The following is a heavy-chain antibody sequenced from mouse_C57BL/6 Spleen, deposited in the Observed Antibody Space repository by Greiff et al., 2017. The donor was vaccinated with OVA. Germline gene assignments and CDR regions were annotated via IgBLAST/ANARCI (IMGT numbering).Heavy chain of an antibody. CDR1: GYTFTSYW. Sequence: VQLQQPGAELVKPGASVKVSCKASGYTFTSYWMHWVKQRPGQGLEWIGRIHPSDSDTNYNQKFKGKATLTVDKSSSTAYMQLSSLTSEDSAVYYCAISDGYDVRFAYWGQGTLVTVSA. J-gene: IGHJ3*01. D-gene: IGHD2-2*01. V-gene: IGHV1-74*01. CDR3: AISDGYDVRFAY. CDR2: IHPSDSDT.